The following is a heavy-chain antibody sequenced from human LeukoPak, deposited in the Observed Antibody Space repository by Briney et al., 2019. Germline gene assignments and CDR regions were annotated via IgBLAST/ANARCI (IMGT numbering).Heavy chain of an antibody. V-gene: IGHV1-18*01. Sequence: GASVKVSCKTSGYIFTNYGISWVRQAPGQGLEWMGWISGYNGKTHYAQKLQGRVTMTTDTSTSTAYMELRSLRSDGTAMYYCARVMSPITFGELILLDAFDIWGQGTMVTVSS. CDR1: GYIFTNYG. CDR2: ISGYNGKT. CDR3: ARVMSPITFGELILLDAFDI. J-gene: IGHJ3*02. D-gene: IGHD3-16*02.